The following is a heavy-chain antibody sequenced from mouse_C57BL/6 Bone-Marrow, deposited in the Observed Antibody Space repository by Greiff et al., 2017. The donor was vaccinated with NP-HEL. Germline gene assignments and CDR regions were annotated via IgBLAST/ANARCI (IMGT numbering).Heavy chain of an antibody. D-gene: IGHD1-1*01. CDR1: GFNINDDY. J-gene: IGHJ3*01. Sequence: VQLQQSGPELVRPGASVKLSCTASGFNINDDYMHWVMQRPEQGLEWIGWIDPENGDTEYASKFQGQATITADTSSNTAYLQLSSLTSEDTAVYDCAPWGCYGNYSGVWFAYWGQGTLVTVSA. CDR3: APWGCYGNYSGVWFAY. V-gene: IGHV14-4*01. CDR2: IDPENGDT.